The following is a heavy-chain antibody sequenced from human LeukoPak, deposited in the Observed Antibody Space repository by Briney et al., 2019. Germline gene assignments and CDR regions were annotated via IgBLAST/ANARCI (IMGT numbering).Heavy chain of an antibody. Sequence: SETLSLTCTVSGGSISSYYWSWIRQPPGKGLEWIGSIYHSGSTYYNPSLKSRVTISVDTSKNQFSLKLSSVTAADTAVYYCAREKAGGYDYFPYEKVGGYYFDYWGQGTLVTVSS. J-gene: IGHJ4*02. CDR3: AREKAGGYDYFPYEKVGGYYFDY. CDR1: GGSISSYY. D-gene: IGHD5-12*01. CDR2: IYHSGST. V-gene: IGHV4-38-2*02.